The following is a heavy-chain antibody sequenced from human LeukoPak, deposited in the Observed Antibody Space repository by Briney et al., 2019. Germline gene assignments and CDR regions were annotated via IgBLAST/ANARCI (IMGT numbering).Heavy chain of an antibody. CDR2: INWNGGGT. J-gene: IGHJ1*01. CDR3: VRLGRDGYTYGAAY. D-gene: IGHD5-24*01. CDR1: GYIFDDYG. V-gene: IGHV3-20*04. Sequence: PGGSLRLSCAGCGYIFDDYGMRGVRRARGEGGEWVAGINWNGGGTGYAASVKGRCTISSDNAKTALYLEMNSLGVEDTAFYSCVRLGRDGYTYGAAYWGQGALVTVSS.